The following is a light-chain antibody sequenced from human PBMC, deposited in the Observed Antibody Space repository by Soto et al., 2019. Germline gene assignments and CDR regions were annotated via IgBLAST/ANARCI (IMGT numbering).Light chain of an antibody. J-gene: IGKJ5*01. V-gene: IGKV3-15*01. Sequence: EIVMAQSPGTLSVSPGERATLSCRASQSVSSKLAWYQQKPGQSPRLLIYGTSIRATGIRARFSGSGSGTEFTLTISNLQSEDFGVYYCQQYSNWPPVTFGQGTRLEVK. CDR1: QSVSSK. CDR3: QQYSNWPPVT. CDR2: GTS.